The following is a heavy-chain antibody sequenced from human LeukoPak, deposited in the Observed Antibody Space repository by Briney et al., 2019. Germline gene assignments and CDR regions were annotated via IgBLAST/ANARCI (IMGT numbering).Heavy chain of an antibody. CDR3: ARLPQWGGTYHFDY. J-gene: IGHJ4*02. Sequence: GESLKISCKGSEYSFTNHWIGWVRQMPGKGLEWMGIIYPGDSDTRYSPSFQGQVTISADKSISTAYLQWSSLKASDTAMYYCARLPQWGGTYHFDYWGQGTLLTVSS. CDR2: IYPGDSDT. V-gene: IGHV5-51*01. CDR1: EYSFTNHW. D-gene: IGHD1-26*01.